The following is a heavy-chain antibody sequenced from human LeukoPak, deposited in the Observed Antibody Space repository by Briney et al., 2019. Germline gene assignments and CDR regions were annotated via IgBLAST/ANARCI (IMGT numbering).Heavy chain of an antibody. Sequence: GGSLRLSCAASGFTFSSYAMSWVRQAPGKGLEWVSSVSGGGGTTHHADSVKGRSTISRDNYKSTLYLQMNSLGAGDTAVYYCARDGWNVFFDYWGQGALVSVSS. V-gene: IGHV3-23*01. D-gene: IGHD1-1*01. J-gene: IGHJ4*02. CDR2: VSGGGGTT. CDR1: GFTFSSYA. CDR3: ARDGWNVFFDY.